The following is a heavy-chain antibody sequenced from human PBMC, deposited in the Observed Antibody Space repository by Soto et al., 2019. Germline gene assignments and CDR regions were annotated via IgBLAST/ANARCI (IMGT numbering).Heavy chain of an antibody. CDR1: GFSLSTSGMC. Sequence: VSGPTLVNPTQTLTLTCTFSGFSLSTSGMCVSWIRQPPGKALEWLALIDWDDDKYYSTSLKTRLTISKDTSKNQVVLTMTNMDPVDTATYYCARIRWSAAAGHNYYGMDVWGQGTTVTVSS. CDR3: ARIRWSAAAGHNYYGMDV. V-gene: IGHV2-70*01. J-gene: IGHJ6*02. CDR2: IDWDDDK. D-gene: IGHD6-13*01.